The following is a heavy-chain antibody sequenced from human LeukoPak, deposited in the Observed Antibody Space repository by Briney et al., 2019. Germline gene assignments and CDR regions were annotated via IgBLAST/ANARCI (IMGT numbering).Heavy chain of an antibody. CDR2: IDHSGSP. CDR1: GGSFSGYY. CDR3: ARVRSSSWYSYY. V-gene: IGHV4-34*01. Sequence: SETLSLTCAVYGGSFSGYYYSWIRQPPGRGLEWIGEIDHSGSPNYNPSLKSRVTISVDTSKNQFSLRLSSVTAADRAVYYCARVRSSSWYSYYCGQGTLFSVSS. D-gene: IGHD6-13*01. J-gene: IGHJ4*02.